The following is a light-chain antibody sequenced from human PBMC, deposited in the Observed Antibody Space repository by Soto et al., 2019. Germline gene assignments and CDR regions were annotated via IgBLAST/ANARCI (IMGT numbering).Light chain of an antibody. CDR1: QSISSW. CDR2: DAS. CDR3: QQYNSYLWT. Sequence: DIQMTQSPSTLSASVGDRVTITCRASQSISSWLAWYQQKPGKAPKLLIYDASSLESGVPSRFSGSGSGTEFTLTISSLQPDDFATYYCQQYNSYLWTFGQVTKV. J-gene: IGKJ1*01. V-gene: IGKV1-5*01.